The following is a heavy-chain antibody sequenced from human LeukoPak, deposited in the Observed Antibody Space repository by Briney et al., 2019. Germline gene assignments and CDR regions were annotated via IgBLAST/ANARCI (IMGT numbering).Heavy chain of an antibody. D-gene: IGHD3-10*01. Sequence: PSQTLSLTFTVSGFSISSGDYYWSCLRQPPGKGLEWIGYMYYSRSTYYHPSLRSRRTISVDTSKNQFSLKLSSVTAADTAVYYCAIDMVRGVMVHAFDIWGQGTMVTVSS. J-gene: IGHJ3*02. CDR3: AIDMVRGVMVHAFDI. V-gene: IGHV4-30-4*01. CDR1: GFSISSGDYY. CDR2: MYYSRST.